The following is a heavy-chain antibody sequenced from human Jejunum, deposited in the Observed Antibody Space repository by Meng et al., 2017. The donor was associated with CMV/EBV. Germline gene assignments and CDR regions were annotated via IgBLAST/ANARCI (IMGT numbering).Heavy chain of an antibody. V-gene: IGHV4-39*01. CDR1: ITRTSYY. D-gene: IGHD1-26*01. CDR2: IYYDGTT. J-gene: IGHJ4*02. CDR3: ARALQVGVAGRGASGY. Sequence: ITRTSYYWDWIRHSPGKGLEWIGTIYYDGTTYYNPSLKSRVTISVDSSKNQFSLSLTSVTAADTAVYYCARALQVGVAGRGASGYWGQGTRVTVSS.